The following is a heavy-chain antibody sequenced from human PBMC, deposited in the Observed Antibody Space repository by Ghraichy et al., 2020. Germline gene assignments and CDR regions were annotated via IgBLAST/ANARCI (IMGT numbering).Heavy chain of an antibody. V-gene: IGHV3-11*01. CDR3: ARDLEETNYYYYGMDV. J-gene: IGHJ6*02. D-gene: IGHD1-1*01. CDR2: ISSSGSTI. Sequence: GGSLRLSCAASGFTFSDYYMSWIRQAPGKGLEWVSYISSSGSTIYYADSVKGRFTISRDNAKNSLYLQMNSLRAEDTAVYYCARDLEETNYYYYGMDVWGQGTTVTVSS. CDR1: GFTFSDYY.